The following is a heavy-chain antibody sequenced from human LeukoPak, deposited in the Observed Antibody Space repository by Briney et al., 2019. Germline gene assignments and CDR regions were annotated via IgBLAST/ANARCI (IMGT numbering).Heavy chain of an antibody. CDR3: ASGPGGKLEHYYYMDV. Sequence: SGGSLRLSCAASGFTMGSYSMNWVCQAPGKGLEWVSFISSSSTTIYYADSVKGRFSISRDNAKNSLYLQMNSLRAEDTAVYYCASGPGGKLEHYYYMDVWGKGTTVTVSS. D-gene: IGHD4-23*01. CDR1: GFTMGSYS. J-gene: IGHJ6*03. CDR2: ISSSSTTI. V-gene: IGHV3-48*01.